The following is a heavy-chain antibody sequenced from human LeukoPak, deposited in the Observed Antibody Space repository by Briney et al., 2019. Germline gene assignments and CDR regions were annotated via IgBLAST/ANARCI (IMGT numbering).Heavy chain of an antibody. J-gene: IGHJ3*02. V-gene: IGHV4-39*07. Sequence: PSETLSLTCTVSGGSISSSSYYWGWIRQPPGKGLEWIGSIYYSGSTYYNPSLKSRVTISVDTSKNQFSLKLSSVTAADTAVYYCAREDYYYDSSGYTDAFDIWGQGTMVTVSS. D-gene: IGHD3-22*01. CDR2: IYYSGST. CDR1: GGSISSSSYY. CDR3: AREDYYYDSSGYTDAFDI.